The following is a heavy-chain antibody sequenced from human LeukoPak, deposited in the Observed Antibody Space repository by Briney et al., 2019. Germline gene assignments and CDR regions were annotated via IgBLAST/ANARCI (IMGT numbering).Heavy chain of an antibody. V-gene: IGHV3-23*01. J-gene: IGHJ4*02. CDR3: VKEYNSGWQIFDY. CDR1: GFTVSSNY. D-gene: IGHD6-19*01. Sequence: GGSLRLSCAASGFTVSSNYMSWVRQAPGKGLEWVSAISGSGGSTDYADSVKGRFTISRGNSKNTLYLQTNSLRAEDTAVYYCVKEYNSGWQIFDYWGQGTLVTVSS. CDR2: ISGSGGST.